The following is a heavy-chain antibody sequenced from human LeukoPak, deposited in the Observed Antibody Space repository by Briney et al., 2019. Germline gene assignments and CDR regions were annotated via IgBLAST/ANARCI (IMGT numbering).Heavy chain of an antibody. J-gene: IGHJ3*02. D-gene: IGHD3-10*01. Sequence: PGGSLRLSCAASGFTFDDYGMSWVRQALGKGLEWVSGINWNGGSTGYADSVKGRFTISRDNAKNSLYLQMNSLRAEDTALYYCARDSHTYYYGSGSYVAFDIWGQGTMVTVSS. CDR1: GFTFDDYG. CDR3: ARDSHTYYYGSGSYVAFDI. CDR2: INWNGGST. V-gene: IGHV3-20*04.